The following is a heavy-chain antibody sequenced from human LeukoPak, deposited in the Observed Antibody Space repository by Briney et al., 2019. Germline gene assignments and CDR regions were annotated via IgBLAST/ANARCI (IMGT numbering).Heavy chain of an antibody. D-gene: IGHD4-17*01. CDR2: INSDGSST. V-gene: IGHV3-74*01. CDR1: GFTFSSYW. Sequence: PGGSLRLPCAASGFTFSSYWMHWVRQAPGKGLVWVSRINSDGSSTSYADSVKGRFTISRDNAKNTLYLQMNSLRAEDTAVYYCARDAYGDYVVDYWGQGILVTVSS. CDR3: ARDAYGDYVVDY. J-gene: IGHJ4*02.